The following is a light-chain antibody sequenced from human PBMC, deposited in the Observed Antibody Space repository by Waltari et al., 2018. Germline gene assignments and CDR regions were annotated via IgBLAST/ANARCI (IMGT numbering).Light chain of an antibody. CDR2: DVS. CDR3: GSYTRRNTVI. V-gene: IGLV2-14*03. Sequence: QSALAQPASVSGSPGQSITISCTGTDSDIGAYNYVSWYQQHPGIAPKPLLYDVSDRPSGVSDRFSGSKSGKTASLTISGLQPEDAADYYCGSYTRRNTVIFGGGTKLTVV. CDR1: DSDIGAYNY. J-gene: IGLJ2*01.